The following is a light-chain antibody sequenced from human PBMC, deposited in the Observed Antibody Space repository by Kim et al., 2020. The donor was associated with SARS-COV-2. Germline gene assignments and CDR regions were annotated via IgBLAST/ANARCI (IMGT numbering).Light chain of an antibody. CDR1: SSDVGAYNY. J-gene: IGLJ3*02. V-gene: IGLV2-14*03. CDR2: DVN. Sequence: GQSITISCAGTSSDVGAYNYVSWFQQHPGKAPKLMIYDVNNRPSGVSNRFSGSKSGNTASLTISGLQAEDEADYFCASYTTSDTLVFGGGTKLTVL. CDR3: ASYTTSDTLV.